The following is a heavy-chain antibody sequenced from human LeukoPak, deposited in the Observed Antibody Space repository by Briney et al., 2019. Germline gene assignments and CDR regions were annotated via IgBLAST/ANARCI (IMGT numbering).Heavy chain of an antibody. Sequence: SETLSLTCAVYGVSFSGYYWSWIRQPPGKGLEWIGEINHSGSSNYNPSLKSRVTISVDTSKNQFSLKLSSVTAADTAVYYCARSARDPMIVVVITRRQSKYYFDYWGQGTLVTVSS. J-gene: IGHJ4*02. V-gene: IGHV4-34*01. D-gene: IGHD3-22*01. CDR2: INHSGSS. CDR1: GVSFSGYY. CDR3: ARSARDPMIVVVITRRQSKYYFDY.